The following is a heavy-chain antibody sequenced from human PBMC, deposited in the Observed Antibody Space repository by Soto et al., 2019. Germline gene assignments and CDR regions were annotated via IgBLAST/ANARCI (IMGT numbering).Heavy chain of an antibody. J-gene: IGHJ6*02. Sequence: PAETLSLTCTVSGASMTKNNHYWAWIRQPPGKGLEWVATTFYSGNTYYNPSLKSRVTVSVDTSKNQFSLKMSSVTAADSAVHFCARHRLWSSTVGPFGMHVSGPGTPVPVS. CDR3: ARHRLWSSTVGPFGMHV. CDR2: TFYSGNT. CDR1: GASMTKNNHY. D-gene: IGHD3-10*01. V-gene: IGHV4-39*01.